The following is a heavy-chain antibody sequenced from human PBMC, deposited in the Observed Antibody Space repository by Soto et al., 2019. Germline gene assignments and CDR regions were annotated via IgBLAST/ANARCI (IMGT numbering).Heavy chain of an antibody. CDR2: IYYSGRT. V-gene: IGHV4-30-4*01. J-gene: IGHJ4*02. CDR3: ARDRSNSPDYFDF. D-gene: IGHD6-6*01. Sequence: QVQLQESGPGLVKPSQTLSLTCTVSGGSIDNYEYYWTWIRQPPGKGLECVGYIYYSGRTNYNPSLNSRLTISLDTSKNQFSLRLTSVSAADTAMYYCARDRSNSPDYFDFWGQGTLVTVSS. CDR1: GGSIDNYEYY.